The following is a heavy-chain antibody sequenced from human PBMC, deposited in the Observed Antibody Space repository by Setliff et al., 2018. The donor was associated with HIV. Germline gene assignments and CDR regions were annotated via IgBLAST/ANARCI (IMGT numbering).Heavy chain of an antibody. D-gene: IGHD3-10*01. CDR1: GGSISSYY. V-gene: IGHV4-4*08. CDR3: ARRKGGGSGSFSY. J-gene: IGHJ4*02. Sequence: PSETLSLTCTVSGGSISSYYWSWIRQPPGKGLEWIGYTYTSVTNYKPSLKSRVTISIDTSKNQFSLKLTSVTAADTAIYYCARRKGGGSGSFSYWGQGTRVTVSS. CDR2: TYTSVT.